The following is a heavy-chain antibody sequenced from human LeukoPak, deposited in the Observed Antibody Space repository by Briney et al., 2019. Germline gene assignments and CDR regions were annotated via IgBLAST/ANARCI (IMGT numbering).Heavy chain of an antibody. Sequence: GGSLRLSCAASVFTFSSYSMNCVREAPGRGLEWISYIGISSGNTKYADSVKGRFTISGDKAKNSVYLQMNSLRVEDTAVYYCARDTKYAFDDWGQGTLVTVSS. V-gene: IGHV3-48*01. J-gene: IGHJ4*02. CDR3: ARDTKYAFDD. CDR2: IGISSGNT. D-gene: IGHD2-2*01. CDR1: VFTFSSYS.